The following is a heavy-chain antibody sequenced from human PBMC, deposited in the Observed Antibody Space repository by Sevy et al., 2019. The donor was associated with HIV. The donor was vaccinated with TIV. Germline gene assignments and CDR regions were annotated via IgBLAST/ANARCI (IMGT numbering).Heavy chain of an antibody. Sequence: ASVKVSCKTFGYTFTSYGISWVRQAPGQGLEWMGGIIPIFGTANYAQKFQGRVTITADESTSTAYMELSSLRSEDTAVYYCARDRDAYSNYVSYFDYWGQGTLVTVSS. CDR1: GYTFTSYG. CDR2: IIPIFGTA. J-gene: IGHJ4*02. D-gene: IGHD4-4*01. CDR3: ARDRDAYSNYVSYFDY. V-gene: IGHV1-69*13.